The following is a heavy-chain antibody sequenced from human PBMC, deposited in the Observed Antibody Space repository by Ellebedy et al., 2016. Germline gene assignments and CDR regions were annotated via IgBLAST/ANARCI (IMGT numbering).Heavy chain of an antibody. J-gene: IGHJ4*02. CDR1: GGSISSSSYY. CDR2: INDSGST. CDR3: ARLYFFLERRRYSSPNHY. D-gene: IGHD6-13*01. V-gene: IGHV4-39*07. Sequence: SETLSLXXTVSGGSISSSSYYWGWIRQPPGKGLEWIGEINDSGSTNYSPSLKSRVTISVDTSKNQFSLRLSSVTAADTAVYYCARLYFFLERRRYSSPNHYWGQGTLVTVSS.